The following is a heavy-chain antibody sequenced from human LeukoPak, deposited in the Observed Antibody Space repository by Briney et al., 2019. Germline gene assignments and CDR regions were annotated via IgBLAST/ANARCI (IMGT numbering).Heavy chain of an antibody. CDR2: INHSGST. CDR1: GGSFSGYY. V-gene: IGHV4-34*01. J-gene: IGHJ6*03. CDR3: ASGYYYYYMDV. Sequence: SETLSLTCAVYGGSFSGYYWSWIRQPPGKGLEWIGEINHSGSTNYNPSLKSRVTISVDTSKNQFSLKLSSVTAADTAVYYCASGYYYYYMDVWGKGTTVTVSS.